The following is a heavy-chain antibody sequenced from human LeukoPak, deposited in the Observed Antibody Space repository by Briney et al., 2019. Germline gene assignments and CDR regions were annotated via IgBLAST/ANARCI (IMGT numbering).Heavy chain of an antibody. CDR3: ARGGIAAAGSFDY. CDR2: IIPIFGTT. CDR1: GGTFSSYA. Sequence: GSSVKVSCKASGGTFSSYAISWVRQAPGQGLEWMGGIIPIFGTTNYTQKFQGRVTITAAESASTAYMELSSLRSEGTAVYYCARGGIAAAGSFDYWGQGTLVTVSS. V-gene: IGHV1-69*01. D-gene: IGHD6-13*01. J-gene: IGHJ4*02.